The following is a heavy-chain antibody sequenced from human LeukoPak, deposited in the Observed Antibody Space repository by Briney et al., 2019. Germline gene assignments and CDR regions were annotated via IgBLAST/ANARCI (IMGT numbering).Heavy chain of an antibody. J-gene: IGHJ5*02. CDR2: MNPNSGNT. Sequence: ASVKVSCKASGYTFTSYDINWVRQATGQGLEWMGWMNPNSGNTGYVQKFQGRVTMTRNTSISTAYMELSSLRSEDTAVYYCARRLYGRQRYWFDPWGQGTLVTVSS. D-gene: IGHD2-8*01. CDR1: GYTFTSYD. CDR3: ARRLYGRQRYWFDP. V-gene: IGHV1-8*01.